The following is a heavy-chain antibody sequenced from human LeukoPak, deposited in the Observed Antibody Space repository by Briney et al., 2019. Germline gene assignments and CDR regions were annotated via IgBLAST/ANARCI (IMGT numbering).Heavy chain of an antibody. D-gene: IGHD6-19*01. CDR1: GFTFNSCG. CDR3: ARGGAVTGYFDY. Sequence: PGGSLRLSCAASGFTFNSCGMHWVRQAPGKGLEWVAFIRYDGSNKYYSDSVKGRFTISRDNSKKTLYLQMNSLRAEDTAVYYCARGGAVTGYFDYWGQGTLVTVSS. V-gene: IGHV3-30*02. CDR2: IRYDGSNK. J-gene: IGHJ4*02.